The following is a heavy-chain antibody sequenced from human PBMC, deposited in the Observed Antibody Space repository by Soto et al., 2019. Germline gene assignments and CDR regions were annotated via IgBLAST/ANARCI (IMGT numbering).Heavy chain of an antibody. J-gene: IGHJ4*02. D-gene: IGHD3-3*01. CDR2: IYHSGST. CDR3: ARFWRKMYYFDY. Sequence: QLPLQESGSGLVKPSQTLSLTCAVSGGSISSGGYSWSWIRQPPGKGLEWIGYIYHSGSTYYNPSLKSRVTISVDRYKNQFSLKLSSVTAADTAVYYCARFWRKMYYFDYWGQGHLVTVSS. V-gene: IGHV4-30-2*01. CDR1: GGSISSGGYS.